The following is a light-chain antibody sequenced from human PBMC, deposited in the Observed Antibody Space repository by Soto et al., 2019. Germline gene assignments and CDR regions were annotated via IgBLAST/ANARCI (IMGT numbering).Light chain of an antibody. CDR3: SSYAGISNFV. V-gene: IGLV2-8*01. J-gene: IGLJ1*01. CDR2: EVS. CDR1: SSDVGGYNF. Sequence: QSVLTQPPSASGSPGQSVTISCTGTSSDVGGYNFVSWYQQHPGKAPRLMIYEVSKRPSGVPDRFSGYKSGNTASLTVSGLQAEDEADYYCSSYAGISNFVFGTGTKVTVL.